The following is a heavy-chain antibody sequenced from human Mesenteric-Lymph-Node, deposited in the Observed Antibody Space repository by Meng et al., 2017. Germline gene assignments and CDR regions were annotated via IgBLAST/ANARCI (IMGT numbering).Heavy chain of an antibody. CDR3: ARDAYGDWYFDL. Sequence: SETLSLTCTVSGQSIDSAYYWGWIRQPPGKGLEWIGSGTIYHTGTAYYNPSLKSRVTISLDRSKNQFSLKLSSVTAADTAVYYCARDAYGDWYFDLWGRGTLVTVSS. D-gene: IGHD4-17*01. V-gene: IGHV4-38-2*02. J-gene: IGHJ2*01. CDR2: GTIYHTGTA. CDR1: GQSIDSAYY.